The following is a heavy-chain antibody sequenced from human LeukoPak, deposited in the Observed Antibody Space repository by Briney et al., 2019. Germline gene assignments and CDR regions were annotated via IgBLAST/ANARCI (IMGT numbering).Heavy chain of an antibody. D-gene: IGHD4-23*01. V-gene: IGHV3-21*01. J-gene: IGHJ4*02. CDR3: ARRSGNSGHDY. Sequence: GGSLRLSCAASGFTFSSYTMNRVRQAPGKGLQWVSSISGSSDYMSYADSVKGRFTISRDSANNSLYLQMNSLRAEDTAVYYCARRSGNSGHDYWGQGTLVTVSS. CDR1: GFTFSSYT. CDR2: ISGSSDYM.